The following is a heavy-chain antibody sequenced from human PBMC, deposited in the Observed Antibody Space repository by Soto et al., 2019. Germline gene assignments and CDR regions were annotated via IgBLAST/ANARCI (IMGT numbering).Heavy chain of an antibody. Sequence: ASVMVSCKASGGTFSSYAISWVRQAPGQGLEWMGGIIPIFGTANYAQKFQGRVTITADKSTSTAYMELSSLRSEDTAVYYCARGIAASYYYYGMDVWGQGTTVTVSS. CDR3: ARGIAASYYYYGMDV. CDR1: GGTFSSYA. J-gene: IGHJ6*02. V-gene: IGHV1-69*06. CDR2: IIPIFGTA. D-gene: IGHD6-13*01.